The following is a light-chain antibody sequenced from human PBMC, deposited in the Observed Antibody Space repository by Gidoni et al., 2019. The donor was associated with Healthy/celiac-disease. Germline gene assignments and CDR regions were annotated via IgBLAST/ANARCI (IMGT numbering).Light chain of an antibody. J-gene: IGKJ2*01. CDR3: QQYGSSPGYT. CDR2: GAS. CDR1: QSVSSSY. Sequence: DIVSTQSPGTLSLSPGDRATLSCRASQSVSSSYLAWYQQKPGQAPRLLIYGASSRATGIPDRFSGSGSGTDFTLTISRLEPEDFAVYYCQQYGSSPGYTFGQGTKLEIK. V-gene: IGKV3-20*01.